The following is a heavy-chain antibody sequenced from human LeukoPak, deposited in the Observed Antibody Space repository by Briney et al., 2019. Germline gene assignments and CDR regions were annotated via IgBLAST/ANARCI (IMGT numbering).Heavy chain of an antibody. J-gene: IGHJ1*01. CDR2: IYYSGST. CDR1: GGSISSYY. Sequence: SETLSLTCTVSGGSISSYYWSWIRQPPGKGLEWVGYIYYSGSTNYNPSLKSRVTISVDTSKNQFSLKLSSVSAADTAVYYCARGLGCSSGWSAWGPGTPVTASS. D-gene: IGHD6-19*01. CDR3: ARGLGCSSGWSA. V-gene: IGHV4-59*01.